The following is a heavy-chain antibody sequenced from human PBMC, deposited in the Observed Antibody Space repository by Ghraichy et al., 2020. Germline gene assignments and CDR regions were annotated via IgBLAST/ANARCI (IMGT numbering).Heavy chain of an antibody. CDR1: GGSFSGYY. CDR2: INHSGST. Sequence: SETLSLTCAVYGGSFSGYYWSWIRQPPGKGLEWIGEINHSGSTNYNPSLKSRVTISVDTSKNQFSLKLSSVTAADTAVYYCAGYIAAAGYYYYGMDVWGQGTTVTVSS. CDR3: AGYIAAAGYYYYGMDV. D-gene: IGHD6-13*01. J-gene: IGHJ6*02. V-gene: IGHV4-34*01.